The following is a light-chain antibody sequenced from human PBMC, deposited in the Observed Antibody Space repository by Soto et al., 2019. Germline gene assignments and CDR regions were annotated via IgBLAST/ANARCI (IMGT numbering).Light chain of an antibody. V-gene: IGKV3-15*01. CDR3: QQYDNWPWT. CDR1: QSVRSN. J-gene: IGKJ1*01. CDR2: GAS. Sequence: EVVMTQSPVTLSVSPGERATLSCRARQSVRSNLAWYQQKPGQAPRLLIYGASTRATGIPARFSGSGSGTEFTLIISSLQSEDFAMYYCQQYDNWPWTFGLGTKVDIK.